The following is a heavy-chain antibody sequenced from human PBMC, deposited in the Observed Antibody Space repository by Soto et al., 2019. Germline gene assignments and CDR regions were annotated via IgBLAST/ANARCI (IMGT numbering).Heavy chain of an antibody. CDR1: GGTFSSYA. D-gene: IGHD3-22*01. CDR3: ARSPYDSSGYSWFDP. Sequence: SVKVSCKASGGTFSSYAISWVRQAPGQGLEWMGGIIPTFGTANYAQKFQGRVTITADESTSTAYMELSSLRSEDTAVYYCARSPYDSSGYSWFDPWGQGTLVTVSS. V-gene: IGHV1-69*13. J-gene: IGHJ5*02. CDR2: IIPTFGTA.